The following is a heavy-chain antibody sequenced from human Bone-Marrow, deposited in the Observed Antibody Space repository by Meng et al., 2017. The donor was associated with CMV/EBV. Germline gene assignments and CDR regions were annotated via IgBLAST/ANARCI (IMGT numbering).Heavy chain of an antibody. CDR1: GGSISSYY. V-gene: IGHV4-4*07. CDR2: IYTSGST. D-gene: IGHD6-19*01. Sequence: SETLSLTCPVSGGSISSYYWSWIRQPAGKGLEWIGRIYTSGSTNYNPSLKSRVPISVDTSKNQFSLKLSSVTAADTAVYYCARRPAAVAGNYYYYGMDVWGQGTTVTVSS. J-gene: IGHJ6*02. CDR3: ARRPAAVAGNYYYYGMDV.